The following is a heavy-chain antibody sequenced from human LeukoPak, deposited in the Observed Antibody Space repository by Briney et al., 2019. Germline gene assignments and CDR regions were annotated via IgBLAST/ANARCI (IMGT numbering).Heavy chain of an antibody. CDR3: AKEAARPSLVDY. D-gene: IGHD6-6*01. J-gene: IGHJ4*02. CDR2: IYIGRGT. CDR1: GGSISNYY. V-gene: IGHV4-4*07. Sequence: PSETLSLTCTVSGGSISNYYWIWIRQPAGKGLEWIGRIYIGRGTNYNPSLKSRVTMSVDTSNNQFSLKLTSATAADTAVYYCAKEAARPSLVDYWGQGTLVTVSS.